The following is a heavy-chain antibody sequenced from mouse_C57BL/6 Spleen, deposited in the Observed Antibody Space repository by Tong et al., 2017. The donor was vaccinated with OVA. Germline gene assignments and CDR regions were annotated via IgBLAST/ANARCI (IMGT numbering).Heavy chain of an antibody. CDR2: ISDGGSYT. J-gene: IGHJ4*01. V-gene: IGHV5-4*01. CDR3: ARAYGSSMDY. D-gene: IGHD1-1*01. CDR1: GFTFSSYA. Sequence: EVQLQESGGDLVKPGGSLKLSCAASGFTFSSYAMSWVRQTPEKRLEWVATISDGGSYTYYPDNVKGRFTISRDNAKNNLYLQMSSLKSEDTAMYYCARAYGSSMDYWGQGTSVTVSS.